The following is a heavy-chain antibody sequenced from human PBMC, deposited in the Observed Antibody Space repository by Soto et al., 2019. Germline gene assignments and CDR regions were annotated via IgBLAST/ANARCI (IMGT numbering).Heavy chain of an antibody. Sequence: EVQLLESGGGLVQPGGSLRLSCAASGFTFSSYAMSWVRQAPGKGLGWVSAISGSGGSTYYADFVKGRFTIYRDNSKNSLYLQMNSLRAEDTAVYYCARQYGITMTAFYYYCGMDVWGQGTTVTVSS. V-gene: IGHV3-23*01. CDR2: ISGSGGST. D-gene: IGHD3-22*01. CDR1: GFTFSSYA. CDR3: ARQYGITMTAFYYYCGMDV. J-gene: IGHJ6*02.